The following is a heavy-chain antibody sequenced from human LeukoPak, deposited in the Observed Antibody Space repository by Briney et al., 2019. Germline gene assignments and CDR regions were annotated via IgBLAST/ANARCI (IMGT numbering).Heavy chain of an antibody. V-gene: IGHV4-59*01. D-gene: IGHD5-18*01. Sequence: SETLSLTCTVSGGSITSYYWTWIRQPPGKGLEWIGSIYYSGSTNYNPSLKSRVTISVDTSKNQFSLKLSSVTAADAALYYCARENGYRYDYWGQGTLVTVSS. CDR3: ARENGYRYDY. CDR1: GGSITSYY. J-gene: IGHJ4*02. CDR2: IYYSGST.